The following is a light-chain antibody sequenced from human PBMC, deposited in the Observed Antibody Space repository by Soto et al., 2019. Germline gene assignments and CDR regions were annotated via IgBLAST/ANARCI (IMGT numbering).Light chain of an antibody. Sequence: MTQSPDSLAASLGERATINCKSSQSVLYSSNNKNYLNWYQQKPGKAPKLLIYDASNLETGVPSRFSGSGSGTDFTFTISSLQPEDIATYYCQQYDNLLTFGGGTKVDIK. CDR2: DAS. CDR3: QQYDNLLT. CDR1: QSVLYSSNNKNY. J-gene: IGKJ4*01. V-gene: IGKV1-33*01.